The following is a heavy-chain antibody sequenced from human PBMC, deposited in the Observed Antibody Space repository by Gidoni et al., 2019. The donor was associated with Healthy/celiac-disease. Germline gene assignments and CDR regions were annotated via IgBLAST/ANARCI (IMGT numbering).Heavy chain of an antibody. J-gene: IGHJ6*02. CDR1: GGSISSSSYY. V-gene: IGHV4-39*01. Sequence: QLQLQESGPGLVKPSETLSLTCTVSGGSISSSSYYWGWIRQPPGKGLEWIGSIYYSGSTYYNPSLKSRVTISVDTSKNQFSLKLSSVTAADTAVYYCARHVGIWFGMDVWGQGTTVTVSS. CDR2: IYYSGST. CDR3: ARHVGIWFGMDV. D-gene: IGHD3-9*01.